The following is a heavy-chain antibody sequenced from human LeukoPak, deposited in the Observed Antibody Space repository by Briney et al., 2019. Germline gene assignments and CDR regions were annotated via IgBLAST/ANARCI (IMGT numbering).Heavy chain of an antibody. D-gene: IGHD3-10*01. Sequence: SETLSLTCTVSGGSISSYHWSWIRQPPGKGLECIGDIYYRGSTHYNPSPKGRVTIPVDTSKDQFSLKLSSVTAADTAVYYCAKAGRGAKNPLIYRYYYYIDVWGKGTTVTVSS. CDR2: IYYRGST. CDR1: GGSISSYH. CDR3: AKAGRGAKNPLIYRYYYYIDV. V-gene: IGHV4-59*01. J-gene: IGHJ6*03.